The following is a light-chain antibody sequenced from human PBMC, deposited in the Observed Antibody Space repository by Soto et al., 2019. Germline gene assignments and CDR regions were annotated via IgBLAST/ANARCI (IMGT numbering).Light chain of an antibody. CDR1: QSLLH. CDR3: QQYYTTPVT. V-gene: IGKV4-1*01. J-gene: IGKJ1*01. Sequence: DIVMTQSPDSLAVSLGEGATINCKSSQSLLHLAWYQQKPGQPPKLLIYWASTRESGVPDRFSSSGSGTDFTLTISSLQAEDVAVYYCQQYYTTPVTFGQGTKVEIK. CDR2: WAS.